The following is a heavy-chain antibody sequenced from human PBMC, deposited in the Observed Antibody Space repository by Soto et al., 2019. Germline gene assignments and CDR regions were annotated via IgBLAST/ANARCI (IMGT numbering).Heavy chain of an antibody. D-gene: IGHD2-15*01. CDR3: AKYRRTDAEGYTFDY. V-gene: IGHV4-59*01. Sequence: SETLSLTCTVSGDSIGGYYWSWIRQPPGKGLQWIGYIYYSGNTNYNPSLKGRVTMSVDTSKNQFSLQVSSVTAADTAVYFCAKYRRTDAEGYTFDYWGQGALVTASS. CDR2: IYYSGNT. J-gene: IGHJ4*02. CDR1: GDSIGGYY.